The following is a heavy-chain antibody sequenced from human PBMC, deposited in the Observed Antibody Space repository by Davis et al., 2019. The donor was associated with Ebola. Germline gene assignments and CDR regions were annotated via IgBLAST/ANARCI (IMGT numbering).Heavy chain of an antibody. V-gene: IGHV1-69*04. CDR3: ARELGYGDYQLRPDYYYGMDV. CDR1: GGTFSSYA. J-gene: IGHJ6*02. CDR2: IIPILGIA. Sequence: SVKVSCKASGGTFSSYAISWVRQAPGQGLEWMGRIIPILGIANYAQKFQGRVTITADKSTSTAYMELSSLRSEDTAVYYCARELGYGDYQLRPDYYYGMDVWGQGTTVTVSS. D-gene: IGHD4-17*01.